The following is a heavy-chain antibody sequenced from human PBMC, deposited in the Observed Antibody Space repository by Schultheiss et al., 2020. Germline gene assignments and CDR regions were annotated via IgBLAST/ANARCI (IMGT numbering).Heavy chain of an antibody. V-gene: IGHV3-21*01. D-gene: IGHD3-22*01. CDR3: ARSMIVAVITPGGSDY. CDR2: ISSSSSYI. J-gene: IGHJ4*02. CDR1: GFTFSYYS. Sequence: GGSLRLSCEGSGFTFSYYSMNWVRQAPGKGLEWVSSISSSSSYIYYADSVKGRFTISRDNAKNSLYLQMNSLRAEDTAVYFCARSMIVAVITPGGSDYWGQGSLVTVSS.